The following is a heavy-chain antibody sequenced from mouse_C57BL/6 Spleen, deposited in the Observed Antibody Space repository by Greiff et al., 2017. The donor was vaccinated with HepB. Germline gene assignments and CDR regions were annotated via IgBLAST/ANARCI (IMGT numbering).Heavy chain of an antibody. D-gene: IGHD1-1*01. Sequence: EVQGVESGGGLVKPGGSLKLSCAASGFTFSSYAMSWVRQTPEKRLEWVATISDGGSYTYYPDNVKGRFTISRDNAKNNLYLQMSHLKSEDTAMYYCARALDYYGSSYGAMDYWGQGTSVTVSS. J-gene: IGHJ4*01. V-gene: IGHV5-4*01. CDR3: ARALDYYGSSYGAMDY. CDR2: ISDGGSYT. CDR1: GFTFSSYA.